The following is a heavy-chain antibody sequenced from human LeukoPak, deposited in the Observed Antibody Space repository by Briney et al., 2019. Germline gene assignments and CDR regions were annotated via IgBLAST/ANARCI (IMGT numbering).Heavy chain of an antibody. D-gene: IGHD3-22*01. CDR2: ISYDGSNK. J-gene: IGHJ4*02. CDR1: GFTFSSYA. Sequence: GGSLRLSCAASGFTFSSYAMHWVRQAPGKGLEWVAVISYDGSNKYYADSVKGRFTISRDNSKNTLYLQMNSLRAEDTAVYYCARASLPHYYDSSGLSLGSWGQGTLVTVSS. CDR3: ARASLPHYYDSSGLSLGS. V-gene: IGHV3-30-3*01.